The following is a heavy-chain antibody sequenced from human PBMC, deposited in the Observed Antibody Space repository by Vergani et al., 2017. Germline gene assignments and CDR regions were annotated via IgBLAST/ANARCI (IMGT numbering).Heavy chain of an antibody. CDR3: ASVNDYRVDY. Sequence: QVHLQESGPELVKPSQTLSLTCTVSGVSVSSSDYSWTWIRQPAGRGLEGIGRLYGRDNTKYNPSLLSRVTISLDASKTQFSLTLTSVTAADAGVYYCASVNDYRVDYWGQGTLVTVSS. J-gene: IGHJ4*02. D-gene: IGHD3-16*01. CDR1: GVSVSSSDYS. V-gene: IGHV4-61*02. CDR2: LYGRDNT.